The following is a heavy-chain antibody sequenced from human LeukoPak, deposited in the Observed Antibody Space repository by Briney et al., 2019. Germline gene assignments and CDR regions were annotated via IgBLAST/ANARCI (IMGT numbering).Heavy chain of an antibody. Sequence: KPSETLSLTCTVSGGSISSGGYYWSWIRQHPGKGLDWIVYIYNSGSTYYNPSLRSRVTISLDTSKNQFSLELSSVTAADTAVFYCARGKAAAGFFNVIFDYWGQGTLAPVSS. D-gene: IGHD6-13*01. CDR3: ARGKAAAGFFNVIFDY. CDR2: IYNSGST. V-gene: IGHV4-31*03. CDR1: GGSISSGGYY. J-gene: IGHJ4*02.